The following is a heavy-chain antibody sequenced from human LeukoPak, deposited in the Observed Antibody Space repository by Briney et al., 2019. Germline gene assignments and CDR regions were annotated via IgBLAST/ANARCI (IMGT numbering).Heavy chain of an antibody. D-gene: IGHD3-3*02. V-gene: IGHV4-39*01. CDR3: ARQGAVTFFYYFDY. CDR1: GGSISGSSYF. Sequence: KSSETLSLTCAVSGGSISGSSYFWGWIRQPPGKGLEWIGSIYYSGSAYYNPSLKSRVTISVDTSKNQFSLNLSSVTAADTAVYYCARQGAVTFFYYFDYWGQGTLVTVSS. J-gene: IGHJ4*02. CDR2: IYYSGSA.